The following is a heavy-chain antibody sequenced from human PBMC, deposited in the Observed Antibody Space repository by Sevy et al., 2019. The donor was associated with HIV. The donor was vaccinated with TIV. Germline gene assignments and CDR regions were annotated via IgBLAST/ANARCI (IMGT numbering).Heavy chain of an antibody. D-gene: IGHD3-10*01. CDR2: IYSGGST. CDR3: ARAHAEWFGALPYLDY. CDR1: GFTVSSNY. Sequence: GGSLRLSCAASGFTVSSNYMSWVRKAPGKGLEWVSVIYSGGSTYYADSVKVRFTISRDNSKNTLYLQMNSLRAEDTAVYYCARAHAEWFGALPYLDYWGQGTLVTVSS. V-gene: IGHV3-53*01. J-gene: IGHJ4*02.